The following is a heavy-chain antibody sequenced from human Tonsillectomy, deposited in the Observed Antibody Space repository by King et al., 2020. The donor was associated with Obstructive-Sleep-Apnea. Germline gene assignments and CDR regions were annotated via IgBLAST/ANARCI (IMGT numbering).Heavy chain of an antibody. CDR1: GYSFTGNY. CDR3: GGDAAAEFHRRVNYFDY. D-gene: IGHD6-13*01. Sequence: VQLVESGAEVKKPGASVKVSCKASGYSFTGNYMHWVRQAPGQGLEWRGWINPNSGGTDYAQKFQGRVTMTRDTSISTAYMELGRLSSDDTAVYYRGGDAAAEFHRRVNYFDYWGQGTLVTVSS. CDR2: INPNSGGT. V-gene: IGHV1-2*02. J-gene: IGHJ4*02.